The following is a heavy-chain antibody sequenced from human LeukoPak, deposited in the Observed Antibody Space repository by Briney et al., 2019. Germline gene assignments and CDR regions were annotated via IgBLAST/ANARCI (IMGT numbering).Heavy chain of an antibody. CDR1: GFTLSSYS. CDR2: ISSSSSYI. D-gene: IGHD3-10*01. V-gene: IGHV3-21*01. CDR3: ARGSGKSNLAPGGFDY. Sequence: GGSLRLSCAASGFTLSSYSMNWVRQAPGKGLEWVSSISSSSSYIYYADSVKGRFTISRDNAKNSLYLQMNSLRAEDTAVYYCARGSGKSNLAPGGFDYWGQGTLVTVSS. J-gene: IGHJ4*02.